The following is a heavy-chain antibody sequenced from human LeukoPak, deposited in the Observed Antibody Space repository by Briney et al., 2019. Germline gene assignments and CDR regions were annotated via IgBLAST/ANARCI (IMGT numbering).Heavy chain of an antibody. CDR1: GGSFSGYY. D-gene: IGHD5-24*01. CDR3: ARPRWLQGYFDY. J-gene: IGHJ4*02. V-gene: IGHV4-34*01. CDR2: INHSGST. Sequence: SETLSLTCAVYGGSFSGYYWSWIRQPPGKGLEWIGEINHSGSTNYNPSLKSRVTISVDTSKNQFSLKLSSVTAADTAVYYCARPRWLQGYFDYWGQGTLVTVPS.